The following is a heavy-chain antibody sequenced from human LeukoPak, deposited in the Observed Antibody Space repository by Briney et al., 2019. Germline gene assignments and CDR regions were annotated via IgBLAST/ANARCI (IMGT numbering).Heavy chain of an antibody. CDR1: GFTFDDYG. CDR2: ISSSGSTI. D-gene: IGHD4-23*01. V-gene: IGHV3-48*04. Sequence: QAGGSLRLSCAASGFTFDDYGMSWVRQAPGKGLEWVSYISSSGSTIYYADSVKGRFTISRDNAKNSLYLQMNSLRAEDTAVYYCAKQALAYGGNSRGYYFDYWGQGTLVTVSS. CDR3: AKQALAYGGNSRGYYFDY. J-gene: IGHJ4*02.